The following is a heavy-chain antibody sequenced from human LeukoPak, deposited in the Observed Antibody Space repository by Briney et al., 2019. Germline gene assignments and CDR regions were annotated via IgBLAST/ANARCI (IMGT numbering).Heavy chain of an antibody. D-gene: IGHD4-17*01. CDR2: IHGDGTNT. CDR1: GFAFSSYW. CDR3: ARGYGDYVAYFDY. Sequence: GGSLRLSCAGSGFAFSSYWVHWVRQAPGKGLVCVLRIHGDGTNTNYANSVKGGYTRSRDTGKNTLYLQMKSLRAQDTAVYYCARGYGDYVAYFDYWGQGKLVTVSS. J-gene: IGHJ4*02. V-gene: IGHV3-74*01.